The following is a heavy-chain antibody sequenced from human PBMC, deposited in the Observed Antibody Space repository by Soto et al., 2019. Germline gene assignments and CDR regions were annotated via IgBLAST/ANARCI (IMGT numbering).Heavy chain of an antibody. CDR1: GFTFSSYG. CDR3: ERDFFCCYGGGCYGDAMDV. Sequence: QAGGSLRLSCAASGFTFSSYGMHWVRQAPGKGLEWVAVIWYDGSNKYYADSVKGRFTISRDNSKNTLYLQMNSLRAEDTAVYYCERDFFCCYGGGCYGDAMDVWGQGTTVTVSS. CDR2: IWYDGSNK. J-gene: IGHJ6*02. V-gene: IGHV3-33*01. D-gene: IGHD2-15*01.